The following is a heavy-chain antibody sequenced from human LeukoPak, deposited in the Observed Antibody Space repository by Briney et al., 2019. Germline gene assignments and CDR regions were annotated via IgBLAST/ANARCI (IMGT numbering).Heavy chain of an antibody. CDR3: ARDGYSYGYVSGMQHYSSYFDY. Sequence: GGSLRLSCAASGFTFSSYSMNWVRQAPGEELEWVSSISSSSSYIYYADSVKGRVTISRDNAKNSLYLQMNSLRAEDTAVYYCARDGYSYGYVSGMQHYSSYFDYWGQGTLVTVSS. D-gene: IGHD5-18*01. CDR1: GFTFSSYS. V-gene: IGHV3-21*01. J-gene: IGHJ4*02. CDR2: ISSSSSYI.